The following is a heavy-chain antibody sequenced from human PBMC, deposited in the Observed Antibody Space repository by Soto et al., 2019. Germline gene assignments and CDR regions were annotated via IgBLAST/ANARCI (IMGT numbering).Heavy chain of an antibody. CDR3: ARPGFGPLHGLVDV. CDR2: VHHSWGS. V-gene: IGHV4-59*08. Sequence: QVQLQESGPGLVKPSETLSLSCTVSGGSISSYYWSWFRQSPGKRMEWIGYVHHSWGSSYNPSLQSRAAISLHPSKSQFSLNVTSVTATDTAVYYCARPGFGPLHGLVDVWGQGTTVTVSS. D-gene: IGHD3-10*01. J-gene: IGHJ6*02. CDR1: GGSISSYY.